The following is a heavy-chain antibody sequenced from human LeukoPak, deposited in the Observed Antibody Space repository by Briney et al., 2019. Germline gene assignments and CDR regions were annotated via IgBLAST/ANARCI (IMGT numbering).Heavy chain of an antibody. Sequence: GGSLRLSCAASGFTVSSNYMSWVRQAPGKGLEWVSVIYSGGSTYYADSVKGRFTISRDNSKNTLYLQMNSLRAEDTAVYYCASTMVRGVNSDYWGQGTLVTVSS. CDR3: ASTMVRGVNSDY. J-gene: IGHJ4*02. CDR1: GFTVSSNY. CDR2: IYSGGST. D-gene: IGHD3-10*01. V-gene: IGHV3-66*01.